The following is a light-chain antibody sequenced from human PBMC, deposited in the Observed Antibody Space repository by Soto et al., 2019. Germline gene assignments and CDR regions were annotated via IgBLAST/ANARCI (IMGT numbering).Light chain of an antibody. CDR2: GAS. CDR3: QQYGSSPPYT. J-gene: IGKJ2*01. Sequence: EIVLTQSPGTLSLSPGERATLSCRASQSVSSSYLAWYQQKPGQAPRLLIYGASSRATGIPDRFSGSGSGTDFTLTISRLAPEDFAAYYCQQYGSSPPYTFGQGTKLEIK. CDR1: QSVSSSY. V-gene: IGKV3-20*01.